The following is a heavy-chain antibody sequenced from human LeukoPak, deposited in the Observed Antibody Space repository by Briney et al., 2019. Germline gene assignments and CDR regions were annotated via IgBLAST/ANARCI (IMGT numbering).Heavy chain of an antibody. CDR3: ARGGAAAGLDEYYYYYMDV. CDR2: ISYDGSNK. J-gene: IGHJ6*03. Sequence: GGSLRLSCAASGFTFSGYAMHWVRQAPGKGLEWVAVISYDGSNKYYADSVKGRFTISRDNSKNTLYLQMNSLRAEDTAVYYCARGGAAAGLDEYYYYYMDVWGKGTTVTVSS. D-gene: IGHD6-13*01. V-gene: IGHV3-30*01. CDR1: GFTFSGYA.